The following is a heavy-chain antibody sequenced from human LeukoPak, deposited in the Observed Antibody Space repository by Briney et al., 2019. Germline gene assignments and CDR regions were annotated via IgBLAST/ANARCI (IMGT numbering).Heavy chain of an antibody. D-gene: IGHD6-19*01. CDR2: ITSDSATI. V-gene: IGHV3-48*01. CDR1: GFIFNIYR. CDR3: ARGVTVTGGGFDC. Sequence: GGSLRLSCAASGFIFNIYRMNWVRQATGKGLEWVSYITSDSATIYYADSVKGRFTISRDNAKNSLYLQINSLRAEDTAVYYCARGVTVTGGGFDCWGQGTLVTVSS. J-gene: IGHJ4*02.